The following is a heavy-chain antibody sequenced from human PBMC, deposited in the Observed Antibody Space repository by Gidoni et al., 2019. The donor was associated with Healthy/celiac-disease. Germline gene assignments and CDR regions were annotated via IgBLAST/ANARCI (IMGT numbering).Heavy chain of an antibody. CDR2: IYPGDADT. CDR1: EYSFTSYW. CDR3: ASGYSYGLFDY. J-gene: IGHJ4*02. V-gene: IGHV5-51*01. D-gene: IGHD5-18*01. Sequence: EVQMVQCGAEVKKPGEPLKISCMGSEYSFTSYWIGWVSQMPGKGLEWMWLIYPGDADTRYSPAFQGQVTISADKSTSTAYLQWSSLKASDTAMYYCASGYSYGLFDYWGQGTLVTVSS.